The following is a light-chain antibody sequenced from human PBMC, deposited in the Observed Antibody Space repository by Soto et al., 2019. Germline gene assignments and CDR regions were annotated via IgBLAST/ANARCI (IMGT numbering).Light chain of an antibody. V-gene: IGKV3-11*01. J-gene: IGKJ4*01. CDR3: QEGTYWPA. CDR1: QSVSGS. Sequence: PVEKAPLSGRASQSVSGSLGWYQQKPGQAPRLIIYDASVRATGIPARFSGSGSGTDFTLTISSLEPEDFAVYYCQEGTYWPAFGGGTKVDIK. CDR2: DAS.